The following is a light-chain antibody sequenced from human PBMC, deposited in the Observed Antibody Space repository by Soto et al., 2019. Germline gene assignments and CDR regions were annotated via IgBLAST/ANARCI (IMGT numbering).Light chain of an antibody. Sequence: DIQMTQSPSTLSGSVGDRVTITCRASQSIRGCLDWYQHKPGTAPKLLIFAASRLQTGVPLRFSGSGSGTNFTLTISNLHPEDFATYSCQQTYRNPLAFGGGTKVDIK. CDR3: QQTYRNPLA. CDR2: AAS. CDR1: QSIRGC. V-gene: IGKV1-39*01. J-gene: IGKJ4*01.